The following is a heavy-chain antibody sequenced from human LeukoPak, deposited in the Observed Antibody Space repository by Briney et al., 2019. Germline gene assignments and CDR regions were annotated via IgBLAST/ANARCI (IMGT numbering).Heavy chain of an antibody. CDR3: ARDRTTDDY. V-gene: IGHV3-11*04. J-gene: IGHJ4*02. D-gene: IGHD1-1*01. Sequence: GGSLRLSCTASGFTFSDYYMSWIRQAPGKGLEWVSHITTSGDTTYYVDSVKGRFTISRDNAKNSLYLQMNSLRAEDTAVYYCARDRTTDDYWGQGTLVTVSS. CDR1: GFTFSDYY. CDR2: ITTSGDTT.